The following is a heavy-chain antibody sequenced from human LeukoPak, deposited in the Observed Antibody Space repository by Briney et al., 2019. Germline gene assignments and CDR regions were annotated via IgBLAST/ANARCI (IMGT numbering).Heavy chain of an antibody. D-gene: IGHD6-19*01. V-gene: IGHV5-51*01. CDR1: GYSFTNYW. Sequence: GESLKISCQTSGYSFTNYWIGWVRQMPGKGLEWMGIIYPGDSDSRYSPSFQGQVTISADKSVSTAYLQWSSPRASDTAIYYCARASTDNAGWHRGSFDYWGQGTLVTVSS. J-gene: IGHJ4*02. CDR3: ARASTDNAGWHRGSFDY. CDR2: IYPGDSDS.